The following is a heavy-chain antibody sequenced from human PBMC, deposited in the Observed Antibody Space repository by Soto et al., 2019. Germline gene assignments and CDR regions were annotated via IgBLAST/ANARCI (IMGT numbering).Heavy chain of an antibody. D-gene: IGHD3-3*01. CDR1: GYMFTSYG. CDR2: ISAYSGNT. CDR3: VAYYDFWSGLDY. J-gene: IGHJ4*02. V-gene: IGHV1-18*01. Sequence: GASVKVSCKTSGYMFTSYGITWARQAPGQGLEWMGWISAYSGNTNYAQKFQGRVTMTTDTSTSTAYMELRSLRSDDTAVYYWVAYYDFWSGLDYWGQGTLVTVSS.